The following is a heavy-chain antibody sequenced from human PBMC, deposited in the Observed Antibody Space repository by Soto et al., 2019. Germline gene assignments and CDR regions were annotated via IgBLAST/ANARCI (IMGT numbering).Heavy chain of an antibody. CDR2: ISGSGGST. CDR1: GFTFSNYA. CDR3: AKAQQWLEDDYYYYYGMDV. V-gene: IGHV3-23*01. Sequence: GGSLRLSCAASGFTFSNYAMSWVRQAPGKGLEWVSAISGSGGSTYYADSVKGRFTISRDNSKNTLYLQMNSLRAEDTAVYYCAKAQQWLEDDYYYYYGMDVWGQGTTVTVSS. D-gene: IGHD6-19*01. J-gene: IGHJ6*02.